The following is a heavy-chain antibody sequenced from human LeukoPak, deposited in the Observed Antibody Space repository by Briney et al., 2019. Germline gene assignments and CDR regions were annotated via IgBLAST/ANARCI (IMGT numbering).Heavy chain of an antibody. Sequence: ASVKVSCKASGYIFTNYDINWVRQATGQGLEWMGWMNPNSGNTGFAQRFQGRVTMTRNTSKSTVYMELSSLTSEDTAIYYCARARGYSYGYSDYWGQGTLVTVSS. CDR3: ARARGYSYGYSDY. J-gene: IGHJ4*02. CDR1: GYIFTNYD. D-gene: IGHD5-18*01. CDR2: MNPNSGNT. V-gene: IGHV1-8*01.